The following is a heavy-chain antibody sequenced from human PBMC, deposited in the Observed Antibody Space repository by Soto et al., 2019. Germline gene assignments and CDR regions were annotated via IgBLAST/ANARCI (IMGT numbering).Heavy chain of an antibody. Sequence: EVQLLESGGASVQPGGSLRLSCVASGFNFKAYAMGWVRQAPGKGLEWVSSITATDGNTYYADSVRGRFTISRDNSRNSLFLQMNGPRTEESALYYCAKDEGTSSTVFDYWGQGTLVTVSS. J-gene: IGHJ4*02. D-gene: IGHD6-6*01. CDR3: AKDEGTSSTVFDY. V-gene: IGHV3-23*01. CDR1: GFNFKAYA. CDR2: ITATDGNT.